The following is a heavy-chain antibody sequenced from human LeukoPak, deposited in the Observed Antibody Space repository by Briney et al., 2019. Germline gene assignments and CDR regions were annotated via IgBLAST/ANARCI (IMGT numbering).Heavy chain of an antibody. Sequence: GGSLRLSCTASGFTFRNYWIHWVRQAPGKGLVWISRIDNDGSDTIYADSVKGRFTISRDNAKNTLYLQMNSLRAEYTAVYYCARGGYHHGFDIWGQGTMVTVSS. CDR3: ARGGYHHGFDI. J-gene: IGHJ3*02. CDR1: GFTFRNYW. CDR2: IDNDGSDT. V-gene: IGHV3-74*01. D-gene: IGHD5-18*01.